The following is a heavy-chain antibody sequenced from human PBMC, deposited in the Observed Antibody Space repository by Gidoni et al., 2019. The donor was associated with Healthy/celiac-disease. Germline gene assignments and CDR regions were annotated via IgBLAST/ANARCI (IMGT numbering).Heavy chain of an antibody. D-gene: IGHD3-10*01. V-gene: IGHV3-23*01. J-gene: IGHJ4*02. CDR2: FVGSGGST. Sequence: EVQLLESGGGWVQPGGSRRLSGAAAGFTFSSYAMSWVRQAPGKGLGWVSAFVGSGGSTYSVYSVKGQFTISRDNSKNTLYLQMISLRAESPAVYSCANSNLYCYGSGSYYGYWGQGTLVTVSS. CDR3: ANSNLYCYGSGSYYGY. CDR1: GFTFSSYA.